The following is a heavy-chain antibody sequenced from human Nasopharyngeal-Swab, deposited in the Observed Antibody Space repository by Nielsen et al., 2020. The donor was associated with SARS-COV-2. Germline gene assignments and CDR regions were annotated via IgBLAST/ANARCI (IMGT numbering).Heavy chain of an antibody. V-gene: IGHV4-31*03. J-gene: IGHJ4*02. Sequence: SETLSLTCTVSGGSISSGGYYWSWIRPHPGKGLEWIGYIYYTGSTFYNPSLKSRLTISVDTSKNQFSLKLSSVTAADTAVYYCARSLGHYDSSGYDYWGQGNLVTVSS. D-gene: IGHD3-22*01. CDR3: ARSLGHYDSSGYDY. CDR1: GGSISSGGYY. CDR2: IYYTGST.